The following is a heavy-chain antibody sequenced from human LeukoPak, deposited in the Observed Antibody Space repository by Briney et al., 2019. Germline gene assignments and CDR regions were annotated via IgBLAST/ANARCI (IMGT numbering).Heavy chain of an antibody. V-gene: IGHV1-18*01. CDR2: ISAYNGNT. Sequence: ASVKVSCKASGYTFTSYDISWVRQAPGQGVEWMGWISAYNGNTNYAQKLQGRVTMATDTSTSTAYMELRSLRSDDTAVYYCARTGPYSSSAGDWFDPWGQGTLVTVSS. CDR1: GYTFTSYD. D-gene: IGHD6-6*01. J-gene: IGHJ5*02. CDR3: ARTGPYSSSAGDWFDP.